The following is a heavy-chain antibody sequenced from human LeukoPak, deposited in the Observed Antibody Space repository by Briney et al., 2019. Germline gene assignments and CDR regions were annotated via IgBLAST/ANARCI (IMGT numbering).Heavy chain of an antibody. CDR1: GGSISSYY. CDR3: ARETVAGTCFDY. CDR2: IYYSGST. J-gene: IGHJ4*02. D-gene: IGHD6-19*01. V-gene: IGHV4-59*12. Sequence: SETLSLTCTVSGGSISSYYWSWIRQPPGKGLEWIGYIYYSGSTNYNPSLKSRVTISVDTSKNQFFLKLSSVTAADTAVYYCARETVAGTCFDYWGQGTLVTVSS.